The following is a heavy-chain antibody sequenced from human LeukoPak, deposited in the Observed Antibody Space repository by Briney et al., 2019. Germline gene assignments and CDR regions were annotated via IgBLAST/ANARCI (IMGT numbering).Heavy chain of an antibody. Sequence: GGSLRLSCAGSGFTFSDFWMTWVRQTPGKGLEWVANIKGDGTEKNLVDSVKGRFTISRDNTKNLLFLEMNNLRGDDTAIYYCVRESRPGGAMGLYHNLDYWGQGTLVAVSS. CDR1: GFTFSDFW. J-gene: IGHJ4*02. V-gene: IGHV3-7*01. CDR2: IKGDGTEK. CDR3: VRESRPGGAMGLYHNLDY. D-gene: IGHD1-1*01.